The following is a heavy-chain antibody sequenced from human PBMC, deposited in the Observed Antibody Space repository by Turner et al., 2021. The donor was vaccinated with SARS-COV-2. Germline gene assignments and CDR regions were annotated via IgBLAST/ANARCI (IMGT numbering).Heavy chain of an antibody. CDR3: ARLMDTAMDYYGTDV. D-gene: IGHD5-18*01. Sequence: QLQLQESGPGLVKPSETLSLTCTVSGGSISSSSYYWGWIRQPPGKGLEWMWNIYYSGSAYYNPSLKSRVTISVDPSKNQFSLKLTSVTAADTAVYYCARLMDTAMDYYGTDVWGQGTTVTVSS. CDR2: IYYSGSA. V-gene: IGHV4-39*01. CDR1: GGSISSSSYY. J-gene: IGHJ6*02.